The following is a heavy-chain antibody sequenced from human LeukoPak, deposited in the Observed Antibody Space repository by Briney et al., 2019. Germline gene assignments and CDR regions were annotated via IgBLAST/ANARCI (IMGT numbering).Heavy chain of an antibody. Sequence: ASVKVSCKASAGSFSSYAISWVRQAPGQGLEWMGRIIPILGIANYAQKFQGRVTITADKSTSTAYMELSSLRSEDTAVYYCATPWYGMDVWGQGTTVTVSS. J-gene: IGHJ6*02. CDR2: IIPILGIA. CDR3: ATPWYGMDV. CDR1: AGSFSSYA. V-gene: IGHV1-69*04.